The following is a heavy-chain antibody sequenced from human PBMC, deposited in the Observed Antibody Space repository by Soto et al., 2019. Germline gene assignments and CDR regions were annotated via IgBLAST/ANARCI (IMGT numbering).Heavy chain of an antibody. V-gene: IGHV1-46*01. CDR1: GDTFTSYY. Sequence: QVQLVQSGAEVKKPGASVKISCKASGDTFTSYYMHWVRQAPGQGLEWMGIINPSGGPSYAQKFQCRVTMTRDTSTSTVYMELSSLRSEDTAVYYCARVYCSGGSCYGIDYWGQGTMVTVSS. J-gene: IGHJ4*02. CDR2: INPSGGP. D-gene: IGHD2-15*01. CDR3: ARVYCSGGSCYGIDY.